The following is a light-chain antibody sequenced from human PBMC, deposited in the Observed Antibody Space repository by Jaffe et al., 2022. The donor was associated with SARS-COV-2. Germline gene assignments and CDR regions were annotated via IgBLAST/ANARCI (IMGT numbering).Light chain of an antibody. CDR2: EVT. J-gene: IGLJ2*01. CDR3: FSPTSKTSLRL. Sequence: QSALTQPASVSGSPGQSITISCTGTSSDVGLCNCVSWYQQYPGKAPKLIIYEVTNRPSGVSNRFSGSKSGNTASLTISGLQAEDEADYYCFSPTSKTSLRLFGEGTRLTVL. V-gene: IGLV2-14*01. CDR1: SSDVGLCNC.